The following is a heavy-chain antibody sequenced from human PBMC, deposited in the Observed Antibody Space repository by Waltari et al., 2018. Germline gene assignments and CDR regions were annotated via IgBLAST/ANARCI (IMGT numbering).Heavy chain of an antibody. Sequence: QVQLEQSGAEVKKPGASMKVSCKVSGYALSELSLHWVRQAPGEGLEWMGGFNPEDGEIIYAQKCRGRVTMTEDTSTDTADMELSSLRSEDTAVYYCARGPTYYYDSSGLGMDVWGQGTTVTVSS. CDR3: ARGPTYYYDSSGLGMDV. D-gene: IGHD3-22*01. CDR2: FNPEDGEI. CDR1: GYALSELS. J-gene: IGHJ6*02. V-gene: IGHV1-24*01.